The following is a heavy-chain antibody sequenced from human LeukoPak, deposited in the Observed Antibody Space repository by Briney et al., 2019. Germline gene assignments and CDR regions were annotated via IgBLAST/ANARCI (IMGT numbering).Heavy chain of an antibody. D-gene: IGHD3-3*01. CDR1: GYTFTSYG. CDR2: ISAYNGNT. V-gene: IGHV1-18*01. Sequence: ASVKVSCKASGYTFTSYGISWVRQAPGQGLEWMGWISAYNGNTNYAQKLQGRVTMTTDTSTSTVYMELRSLRSDDTAVYYCARFQDDFWSGYSSYYFDYWGQGTLVTVSS. CDR3: ARFQDDFWSGYSSYYFDY. J-gene: IGHJ4*02.